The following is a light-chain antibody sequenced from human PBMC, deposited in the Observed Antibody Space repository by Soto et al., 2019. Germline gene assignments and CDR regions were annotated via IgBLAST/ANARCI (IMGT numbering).Light chain of an antibody. CDR2: GAS. CDR1: QGITSW. V-gene: IGKV1-12*01. Sequence: DIQMTQSPSSVSAAVGDRVTITCRASQGITSWLAWYQQKPGKAPKLLIYGASSLASGVPSRFXGSGSGTEFTLTISNLQPEDLASYYCQQANSFPPWTFGQGTKVEIK. J-gene: IGKJ1*01. CDR3: QQANSFPPWT.